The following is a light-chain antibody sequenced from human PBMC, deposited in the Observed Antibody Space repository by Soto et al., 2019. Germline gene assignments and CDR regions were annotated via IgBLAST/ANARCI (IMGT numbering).Light chain of an antibody. V-gene: IGKV3-20*01. CDR1: QSVSSSY. Sequence: EVVLAQSPATLSLSPGERATLSCRASQSVSSSYLAWYQQKPGQAPRLLIYGASNGATAIPDRFSGSVSGTDFTLTISRLEPEDFAVYYCQQYGSSPFTFGPGTKVDI. CDR2: GAS. J-gene: IGKJ3*01. CDR3: QQYGSSPFT.